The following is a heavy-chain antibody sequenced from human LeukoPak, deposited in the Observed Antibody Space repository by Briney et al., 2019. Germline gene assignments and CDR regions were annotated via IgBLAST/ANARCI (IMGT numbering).Heavy chain of an antibody. J-gene: IGHJ5*02. Sequence: GGSLRLSCAASGFTFSSYWMSWVRQAPGKGLEWVANIKQDGSEKYYVDSVKGRFTISRDNAKNSLYLQMNSLRAEDMAVYYCARESSGVVVPAAIIWFDPWGQGTLVTVSS. V-gene: IGHV3-7*01. CDR3: ARESSGVVVPAAIIWFDP. CDR2: IKQDGSEK. CDR1: GFTFSSYW. D-gene: IGHD2-2*01.